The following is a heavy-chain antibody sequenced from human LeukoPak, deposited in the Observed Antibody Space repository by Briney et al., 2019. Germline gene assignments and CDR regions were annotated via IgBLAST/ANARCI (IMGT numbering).Heavy chain of an antibody. V-gene: IGHV4-34*01. D-gene: IGHD5-24*01. CDR2: INHSGST. CDR1: CGSFSGYY. J-gene: IGHJ4*02. CDR3: ARGGREMATIGDDY. Sequence: KPSENPAPTCAVYCGSFSGYYWGWIRQPPRKGLGWIGEINHSGSTNYNPSLKSRVTISVDTSKNQFSLKLSSVTAADTAVYYCARGGREMATIGDDYWGQGTLVTVSS.